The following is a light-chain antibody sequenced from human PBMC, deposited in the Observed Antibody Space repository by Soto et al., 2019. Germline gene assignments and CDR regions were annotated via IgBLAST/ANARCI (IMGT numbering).Light chain of an antibody. CDR3: SSYTSSSTPYV. Sequence: ALTQPASVSGSPGQSITISCTGTTSDVGSYNLVSWYQQHPGKAPKLIIYEVSERPSGVSTRFSGSKSGNMASLTISGLQAEDEAEYYCSSYTSSSTPYVFGTGTKVTVL. V-gene: IGLV2-14*02. CDR1: TSDVGSYNL. CDR2: EVS. J-gene: IGLJ1*01.